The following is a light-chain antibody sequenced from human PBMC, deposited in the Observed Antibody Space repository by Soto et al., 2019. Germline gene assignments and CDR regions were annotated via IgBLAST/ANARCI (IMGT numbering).Light chain of an antibody. V-gene: IGLV2-14*01. CDR1: SSDVGGYHY. J-gene: IGLJ3*02. Sequence: QSVLTQPASVSGSPGQSITISCTGTSSDVGGYHYVSWYQQHPGKVPKLMIYEVSNRPSGVSNRFSGSKSGNAASLTISGLPAEDEADYYCISYTSSGTLVFGGGTKLTVL. CDR3: ISYTSSGTLV. CDR2: EVS.